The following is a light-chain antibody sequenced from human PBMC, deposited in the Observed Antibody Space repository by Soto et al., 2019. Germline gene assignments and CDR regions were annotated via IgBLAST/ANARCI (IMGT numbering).Light chain of an antibody. CDR1: QSISAW. CDR3: QQYNSYST. CDR2: KAS. Sequence: DIQMTQSPSTLFASVGDTVTITCRASQSISAWLAWYQQRPGKAPKLLIYKASSLESGVPSRFSGSGSGTEFTLTISSLQPDDFATYYCQQYNSYSTFGQGTRLEIK. J-gene: IGKJ5*01. V-gene: IGKV1-5*03.